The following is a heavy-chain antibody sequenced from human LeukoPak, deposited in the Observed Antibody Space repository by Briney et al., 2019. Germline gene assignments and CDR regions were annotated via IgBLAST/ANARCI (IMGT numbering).Heavy chain of an antibody. CDR1: GFTFSSYE. CDR3: ARDRFVSEGYFDY. J-gene: IGHJ4*02. D-gene: IGHD6-6*01. CDR2: ISSGGATT. V-gene: IGHV3-48*03. Sequence: GRSLRLSCAPAGFTFSSYEMNWVRHPPGKCLEWISSISSGGATTHYADSVKGRFTISRDNTRNSLYLQMNSLRAEDTALYYCARDRFVSEGYFDYWGQGTPVTVSS.